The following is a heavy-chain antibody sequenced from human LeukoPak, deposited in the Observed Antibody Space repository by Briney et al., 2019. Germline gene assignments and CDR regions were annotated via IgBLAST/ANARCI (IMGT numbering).Heavy chain of an antibody. J-gene: IGHJ6*03. D-gene: IGHD1-26*01. V-gene: IGHV4-38-2*02. CDR1: GYSISSGYY. Sequence: SETLSLTCTVSGYSISSGYYWGWIRQPPGKGLEWIGSIYYSGSTYYNPSLKSRVTISVDTSKNQFSLKLSSVTAADTAVYYRARGRGSYPYYYYYYMDVWGKGTTVTVSS. CDR2: IYYSGST. CDR3: ARGRGSYPYYYYYYMDV.